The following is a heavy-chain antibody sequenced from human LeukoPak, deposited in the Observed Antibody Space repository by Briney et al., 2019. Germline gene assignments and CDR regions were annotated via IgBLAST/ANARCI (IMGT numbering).Heavy chain of an antibody. Sequence: ASVKVSCKASGYTFTGYYMHWVRQAPGQGLEWMGRINPNSGGTNYAQKFQGRVTMTRDTSISTAYMELSRLRSDGTAVYYCASSTFPLTTYYYDSSGYLDYFDYWGQGTLVTVSS. D-gene: IGHD3-22*01. CDR1: GYTFTGYY. CDR3: ASSTFPLTTYYYDSSGYLDYFDY. V-gene: IGHV1-2*06. CDR2: INPNSGGT. J-gene: IGHJ4*02.